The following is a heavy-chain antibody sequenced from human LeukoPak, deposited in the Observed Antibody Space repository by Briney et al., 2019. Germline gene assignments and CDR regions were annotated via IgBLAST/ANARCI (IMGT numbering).Heavy chain of an antibody. CDR1: GFTFSSYA. Sequence: GGSLRLSCAASGFTFSSYAMHWVRQAPGKGLEWVAVISYDGSNKYYADSVKGRFTISRDNSKNTLYLQMNSLRAEDTAVYYCAKSEWELKYWGQGTLVTVSS. J-gene: IGHJ4*02. D-gene: IGHD1-26*01. CDR2: ISYDGSNK. V-gene: IGHV3-30-3*02. CDR3: AKSEWELKY.